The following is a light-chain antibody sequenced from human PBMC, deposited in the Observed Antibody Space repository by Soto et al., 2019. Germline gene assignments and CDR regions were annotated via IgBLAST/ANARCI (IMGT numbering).Light chain of an antibody. CDR2: AVS. V-gene: IGLV2-11*01. CDR1: GNDVGAYNY. CDR3: WSYTTSDMWV. J-gene: IGLJ3*02. Sequence: QSALTQPRSVSGSPGQSVTISCTGTGNDVGAYNYVSWYQQHPGRPPKLMISAVSRRPSGVPDRFSGSKSGNTASLTISGLQADDEADYYCWSYTTSDMWVFGGGTKLTVL.